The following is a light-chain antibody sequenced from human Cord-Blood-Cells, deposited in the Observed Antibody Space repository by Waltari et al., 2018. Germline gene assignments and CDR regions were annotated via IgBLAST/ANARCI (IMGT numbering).Light chain of an antibody. CDR2: DAS. CDR3: QQRSNWLT. J-gene: IGKJ4*01. CDR1: QSVSSY. V-gene: IGKV3-11*01. Sequence: EIVLTQSPANLSLSPGERATLSCRASQSVSSYLAWYQQKPGQAPRLLIYDASNRATGIPARFSGSGSGTDFTLTNNSLEHEDFADYYCQQRSNWLTFGGGTKVEIK.